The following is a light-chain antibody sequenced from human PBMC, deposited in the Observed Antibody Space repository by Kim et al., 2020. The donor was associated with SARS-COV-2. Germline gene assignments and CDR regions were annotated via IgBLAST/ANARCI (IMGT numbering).Light chain of an antibody. V-gene: IGKV1-39*01. J-gene: IGKJ3*01. CDR2: AAS. CDR3: KQSYSTPFT. CDR1: QSISSY. Sequence: AAVGDRVTSTCRASQSISSYLNWYQQKPGKAPKLLIYAASSLQSGVPSRFSGSGSGTDFTLTISSLQPEDFATYYCKQSYSTPFTFGPGTKVDIK.